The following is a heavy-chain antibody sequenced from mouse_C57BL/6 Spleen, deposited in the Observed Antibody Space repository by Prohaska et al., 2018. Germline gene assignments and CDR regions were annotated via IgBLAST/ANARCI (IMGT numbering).Heavy chain of an antibody. J-gene: IGHJ2*01. Sequence: QSHGKSLEWIGDINPNNGGTSYNQKFKGKATLTVDKSSSTAYMELRSLTSEDSAVYYCAITTVVDYWGQGTTLTVSS. CDR3: AITTVVDY. CDR2: INPNNGGT. V-gene: IGHV1-26*01. D-gene: IGHD1-1*01.